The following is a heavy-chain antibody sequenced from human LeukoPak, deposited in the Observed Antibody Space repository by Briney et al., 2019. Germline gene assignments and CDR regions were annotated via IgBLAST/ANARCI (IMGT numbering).Heavy chain of an antibody. Sequence: SQTLSLTCTVSGGSISSGSYYWSWIRQPAGKGLEWIGRISTSGSTNYNPSLKSRVTISVDTSKNQFSLKLSSVTAADTAVYFCARGPYSYDSSGAFDIWGQGTMVTVSS. V-gene: IGHV4-61*02. CDR3: ARGPYSYDSSGAFDI. CDR2: ISTSGST. CDR1: GGSISSGSYY. J-gene: IGHJ3*02. D-gene: IGHD3-22*01.